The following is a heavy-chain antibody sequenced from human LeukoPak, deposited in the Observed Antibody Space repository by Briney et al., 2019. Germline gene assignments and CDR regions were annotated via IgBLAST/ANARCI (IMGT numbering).Heavy chain of an antibody. D-gene: IGHD1-26*01. J-gene: IGHJ5*02. V-gene: IGHV3-74*01. Sequence: PGGSLRLSCAASGFSFSTYWMHWVRQVPGTGLVWVSRTNTDGSITDYADSVKGRFTISRDNAKDTLYLQMNSLRPEDTAVYYCGRDLGGRGGAWGQGTLDTVSS. CDR2: TNTDGSIT. CDR1: GFSFSTYW. CDR3: GRDLGGRGGA.